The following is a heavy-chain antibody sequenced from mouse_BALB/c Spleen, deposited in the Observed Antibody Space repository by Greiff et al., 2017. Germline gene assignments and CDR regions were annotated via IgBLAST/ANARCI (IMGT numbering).Heavy chain of an antibody. CDR2: INPNNGGT. J-gene: IGHJ1*01. V-gene: IGHV1-18*01. CDR3: AREDDYYGSSPYWYFDV. D-gene: IGHD1-1*01. CDR1: GYTFTDYN. Sequence: VQLKESGPELVKPGASVKIPCKASGYTFTDYNMDWVKQSHGKSLEWIGDINPNNGGTIYNQKFKGKATLTVDKSSSTAYMELRSLTSEDTAVYYCAREDDYYGSSPYWYFDVWGAGTTVTVSS.